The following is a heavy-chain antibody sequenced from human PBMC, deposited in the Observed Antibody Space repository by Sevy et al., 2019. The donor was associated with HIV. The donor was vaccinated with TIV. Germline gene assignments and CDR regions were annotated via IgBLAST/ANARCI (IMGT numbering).Heavy chain of an antibody. D-gene: IGHD2-15*01. CDR3: AKGDRTFYGLDV. Sequence: GGSLRLSCAASGFTFSTYAMSWVRQAPGKGLEWVSGISGSGGSTNYADSLKGRFTIFRDNSKNTLSLQMNSLRAEDTAVYYCAKGDRTFYGLDVWGQGTTVTVSS. J-gene: IGHJ6*02. V-gene: IGHV3-23*01. CDR1: GFTFSTYA. CDR2: ISGSGGST.